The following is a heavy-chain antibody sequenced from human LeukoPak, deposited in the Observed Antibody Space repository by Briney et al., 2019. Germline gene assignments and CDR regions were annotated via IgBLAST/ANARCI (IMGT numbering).Heavy chain of an antibody. CDR1: GFAFTTYG. V-gene: IGHV3-33*01. CDR3: ARGLHYVHPSFDY. Sequence: PGGSLRLSCAASGFAFTTYGMQWVRQAPGKGLEWVAVIWYDGSIKYYADSVKGRFTISRDNPKNTLSLQMNSLRAEDTAVYYCARGLHYVHPSFDYWGQGTLVTVSS. J-gene: IGHJ4*02. D-gene: IGHD3-16*01. CDR2: IWYDGSIK.